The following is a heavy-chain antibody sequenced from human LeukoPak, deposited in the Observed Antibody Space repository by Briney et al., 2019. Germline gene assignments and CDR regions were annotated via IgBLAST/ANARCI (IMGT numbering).Heavy chain of an antibody. CDR1: GFTFSHYS. V-gene: IGHV3-21*01. Sequence: GGSLRLSCAASGFTSGFTFSHYSMNWVRQAPGKGLEWVSSISSSSSYIYYADSVKGRFTISKDNAKNSLYLQMNSLRAEDTAVYYCARSESSNRLLLGESTSYSYMDVWGEGTTVTVSS. J-gene: IGHJ6*03. CDR2: ISSSSSYI. D-gene: IGHD3-10*01. CDR3: ARSESSNRLLLGESTSYSYMDV.